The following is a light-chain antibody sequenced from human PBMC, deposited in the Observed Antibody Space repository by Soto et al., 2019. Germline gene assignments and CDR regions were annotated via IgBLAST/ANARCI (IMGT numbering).Light chain of an antibody. CDR1: QTISSW. J-gene: IGKJ1*01. V-gene: IGKV1-5*03. CDR2: KAG. CDR3: QHYNSYSES. Sequence: DRQMTQSPSTLSGSVVDRVTITCLASQTISSWLAWYQQKPGKAPKFLIYKAGTLKSGVPSRFSGSGSGTELSLTIISLQPDDFATYYCQHYNSYSESFGQGTKVDIK.